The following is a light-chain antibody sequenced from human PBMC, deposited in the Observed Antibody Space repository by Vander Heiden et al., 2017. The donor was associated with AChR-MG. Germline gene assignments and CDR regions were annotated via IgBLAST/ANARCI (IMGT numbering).Light chain of an antibody. V-gene: IGLV1-44*01. CDR3: AAWDDSLNGSVV. J-gene: IGLJ2*01. Sequence: SVLTQPPSASGAPGQRVTIPCSGSSSNIGSNTVNGYQQIPGTAPKLLIYSNNQRPSGVPDRCSGSKSGTSASLAISGLQSEDEADYYCAAWDDSLNGSVVFGGGTKLTVL. CDR2: SNN. CDR1: SSNIGSNT.